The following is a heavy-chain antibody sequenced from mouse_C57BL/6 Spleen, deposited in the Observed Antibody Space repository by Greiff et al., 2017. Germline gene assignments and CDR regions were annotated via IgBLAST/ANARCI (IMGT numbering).Heavy chain of an antibody. Sequence: QVQLQQSGAELVRPGASVTLSCKASGYTFTDYEMHWVKQTPVHGLEWIGAIDPETGGTAYNQKFKGKAILTADKSSSTAYMELRSLTSEDSAVYCCTRSGGRFPYLDYWGQGTTLTVSS. V-gene: IGHV1-15*01. CDR3: TRSGGRFPYLDY. CDR1: GYTFTDYE. CDR2: IDPETGGT. J-gene: IGHJ2*01. D-gene: IGHD1-1*01.